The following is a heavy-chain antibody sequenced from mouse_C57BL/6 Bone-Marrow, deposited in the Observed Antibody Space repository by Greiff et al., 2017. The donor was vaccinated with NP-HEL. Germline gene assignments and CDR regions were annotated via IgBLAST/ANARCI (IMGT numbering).Heavy chain of an antibody. J-gene: IGHJ4*01. CDR2: IDPEDGET. CDR1: GFNIKDYY. Sequence: VQLKQSGAELVKPGASVKLSCTASGFNIKDYYMHWVKQRTEQGLEWIGRIDPEDGETKYAPKFQGKATITADTSSNTAYLQLSSLTSEDTAVYYCASSRYYYGSSYGYYAMDYWGQGTSVTVSS. CDR3: ASSRYYYGSSYGYYAMDY. D-gene: IGHD1-1*01. V-gene: IGHV14-2*01.